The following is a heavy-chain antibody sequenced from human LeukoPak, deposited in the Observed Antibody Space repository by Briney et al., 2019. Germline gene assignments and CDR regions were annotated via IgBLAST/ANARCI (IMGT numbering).Heavy chain of an antibody. V-gene: IGHV1-69*13. CDR1: AGTFSSYA. J-gene: IGHJ4*02. D-gene: IGHD2-2*01. CDR2: IIPIFGTA. Sequence: ASVKNSCKASAGTFSSYAISWVRQAPGQGLEEMGGIIPIFGTANYAQKFQGRVTITADESTSTAYMELSSLRSEDTAVYYCARESVYCSSTSCYYDYWGQGTLVTVSS. CDR3: ARESVYCSSTSCYYDY.